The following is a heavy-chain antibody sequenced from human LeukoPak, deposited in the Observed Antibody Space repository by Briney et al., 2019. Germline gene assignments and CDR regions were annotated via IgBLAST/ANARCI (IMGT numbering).Heavy chain of an antibody. CDR2: IYYSGST. CDR1: AGSISSSSYY. D-gene: IGHD6-13*01. J-gene: IGHJ4*02. Sequence: PSETLSLTCTVSAGSISSSSYYWGWIRQPPGKGLEWIGSIYYSGSTYYNPSLKSRVTISVDTSKNQFSLKLSSVTAADTAVYYCASQGGCRYSSSWYSWYCGQGTLVTVSS. CDR3: ASQGGCRYSSSWYSWY. V-gene: IGHV4-39*01.